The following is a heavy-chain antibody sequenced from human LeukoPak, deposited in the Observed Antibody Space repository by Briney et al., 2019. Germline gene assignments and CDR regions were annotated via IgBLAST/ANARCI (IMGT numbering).Heavy chain of an antibody. Sequence: GGSLRLSCAASGFTFSSYGMHWVRQAPGKGLEWVAVISYDGSNKYYADSVKGRFTISRDNSKNTLYLQMNSLRAEDTAVYYCAKDPYSSSFDYWGQGTLVIVSS. D-gene: IGHD6-6*01. V-gene: IGHV3-30*18. CDR3: AKDPYSSSFDY. CDR2: ISYDGSNK. J-gene: IGHJ4*02. CDR1: GFTFSSYG.